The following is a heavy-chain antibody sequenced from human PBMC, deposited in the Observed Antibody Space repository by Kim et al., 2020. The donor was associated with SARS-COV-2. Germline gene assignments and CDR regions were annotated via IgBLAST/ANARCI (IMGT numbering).Heavy chain of an antibody. CDR1: GGSISSGGYY. CDR3: ATRLLANWGGRDAFDI. J-gene: IGHJ3*02. CDR2: IYYSGST. Sequence: SETLSLTCTVSGGSISSGGYYWSWIRQHPGKGLEWIGYIYYSGSTYYNPSLKSRVTISVDTSKNQFSLKLSSVTAADTAVYYCATRLLANWGGRDAFDIWGQGTMVTVSS. V-gene: IGHV4-31*03. D-gene: IGHD7-27*01.